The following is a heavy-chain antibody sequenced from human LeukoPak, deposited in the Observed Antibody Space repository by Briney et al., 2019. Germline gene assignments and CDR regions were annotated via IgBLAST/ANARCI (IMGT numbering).Heavy chain of an antibody. V-gene: IGHV3-23*01. CDR3: ARDFDSSGYLFDY. CDR2: ISGSGGST. CDR1: GFTFSSYA. D-gene: IGHD3-22*01. Sequence: PGGSLRLSCAASGFTFSSYAMSWVRQAPGKGLEWVSAISGSGGSTYYADSVKGRFTISRDNSKNTLYLQMNSLRAEDTAVYYCARDFDSSGYLFDYWGQGTLVTVSS. J-gene: IGHJ4*02.